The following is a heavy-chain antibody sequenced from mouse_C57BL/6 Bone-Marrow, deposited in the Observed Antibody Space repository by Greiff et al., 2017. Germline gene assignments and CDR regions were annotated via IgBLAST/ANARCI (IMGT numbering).Heavy chain of an antibody. Sequence: DVKLQESGPELVKPGASVKISCKASGYSFTGYYMNWVKQSPEKSLEWIGEINPSTGGTTYNQKFKAKATLTVDKSSSTAYMQLKSLTSEDSAVYYCARTDYYGSSYGAMDYWGQGTSVTVSS. J-gene: IGHJ4*01. CDR2: INPSTGGT. V-gene: IGHV1-42*01. CDR1: GYSFTGYY. CDR3: ARTDYYGSSYGAMDY. D-gene: IGHD1-1*01.